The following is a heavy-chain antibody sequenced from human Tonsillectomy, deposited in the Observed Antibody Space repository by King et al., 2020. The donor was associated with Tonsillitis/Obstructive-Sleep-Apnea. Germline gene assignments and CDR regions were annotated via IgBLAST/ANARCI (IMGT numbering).Heavy chain of an antibody. Sequence: VQLVESGGGLVQPGRSLRISCAASGFTFDDYAMHWVRQAPGKGLEWVSGISWNSGSIGYADSVKGRFTISRDNAKNSLYLQMNSLRAEDTALYYCAKDIGSGSYRHDAFDIWGQGTMVTVSS. CDR2: ISWNSGSI. CDR3: AKDIGSGSYRHDAFDI. V-gene: IGHV3-9*01. J-gene: IGHJ3*02. D-gene: IGHD3-10*01. CDR1: GFTFDDYA.